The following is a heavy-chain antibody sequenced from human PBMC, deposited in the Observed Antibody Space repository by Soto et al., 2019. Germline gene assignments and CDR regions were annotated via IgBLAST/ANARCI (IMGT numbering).Heavy chain of an antibody. D-gene: IGHD2-21*02. CDR1: GGSISSGGYY. V-gene: IGHV4-31*03. J-gene: IGHJ3*02. CDR2: IYYSGST. CDR3: ARSYCGGDCSIRGGAFDI. Sequence: PSETLSLTCTVSGGSISSGGYYWSWIRQHPGKGLEWIGYIYYSGSTYYNPSLKSRVTISVDTSKNQFSLKLSSVTAADTAVYYCARSYCGGDCSIRGGAFDIWGQGTMVTVSS.